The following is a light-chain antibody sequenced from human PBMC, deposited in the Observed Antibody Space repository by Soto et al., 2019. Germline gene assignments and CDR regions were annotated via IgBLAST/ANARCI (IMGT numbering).Light chain of an antibody. Sequence: QSVLTQPASVSGSPGQSITISCTGTASDVGGYNYVSWYQQHPGKAPKLMIHAVSNRTSGISSRFSGSKSGNTASLTISGLQSDAEADYFCCSYTSSTTYVFGTGTRSPS. CDR1: ASDVGGYNY. CDR2: AVS. J-gene: IGLJ1*01. V-gene: IGLV2-14*01. CDR3: CSYTSSTTYV.